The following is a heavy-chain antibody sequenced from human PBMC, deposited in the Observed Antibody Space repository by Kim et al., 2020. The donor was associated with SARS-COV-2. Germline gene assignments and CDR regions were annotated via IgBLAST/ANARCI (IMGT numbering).Heavy chain of an antibody. CDR2: MNPNSGNT. J-gene: IGHJ6*02. D-gene: IGHD2-2*02. CDR1: GYTFTSYD. CDR3: ARGRLYCSSTSCYSCYYGMDV. Sequence: SVKVSCKASGYTFTSYDINWVRQATGQGLEWMGWMNPNSGNTGYAQKFQGRVTMTRNTSISTAYMELSSLRSEDTAVYYCARGRLYCSSTSCYSCYYGMDVWGQGTTVTVSS. V-gene: IGHV1-8*01.